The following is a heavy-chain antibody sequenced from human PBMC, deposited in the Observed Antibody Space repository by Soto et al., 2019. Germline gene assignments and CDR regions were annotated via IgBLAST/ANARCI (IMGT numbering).Heavy chain of an antibody. CDR1: GYTFINYY. Sequence: QVQLVQSGAEVKKPGASVKVSCKASGYTFINYYIHWVRQAPGQGLEWMGTINPTGGRTIYALRSQGRVTMTRDTSTNIVYMDLSSLRPEDTAVYYCARRNNYDRSLDYWGQGSLVTVSA. D-gene: IGHD3-22*01. J-gene: IGHJ4*02. CDR3: ARRNNYDRSLDY. CDR2: INPTGGRT. V-gene: IGHV1-46*01.